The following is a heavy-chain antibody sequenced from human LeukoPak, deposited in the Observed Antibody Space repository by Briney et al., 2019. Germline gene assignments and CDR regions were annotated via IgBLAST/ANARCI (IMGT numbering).Heavy chain of an antibody. CDR3: ARAFPPLRTAAAGDY. CDR2: ISYRTSHI. D-gene: IGHD6-13*01. Sequence: GGSLRLSCVASGFIFDNSLMHWVRQAPGKGLEWDSSISYRTSHIYYADSVKGRFTISRDNAKNSLYLQMDSLRAEDTAVYYCARAFPPLRTAAAGDYWGQGTLVTVSS. V-gene: IGHV3-21*01. J-gene: IGHJ4*02. CDR1: GFIFDNSL.